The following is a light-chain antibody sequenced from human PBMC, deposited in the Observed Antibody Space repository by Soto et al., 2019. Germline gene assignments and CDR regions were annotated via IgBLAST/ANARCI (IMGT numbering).Light chain of an antibody. CDR1: QSISSW. CDR3: QHYNSYWT. Sequence: DIQMTQSPSTLSASVGDRVTITCRASQSISSWLAWYQQKPGKAPKLLIYKASSLESGVPSRFSGSGSGTEFTLTISILQPDYVATYYCQHYNSYWTFGQGTKLEIK. J-gene: IGKJ1*01. V-gene: IGKV1-5*03. CDR2: KAS.